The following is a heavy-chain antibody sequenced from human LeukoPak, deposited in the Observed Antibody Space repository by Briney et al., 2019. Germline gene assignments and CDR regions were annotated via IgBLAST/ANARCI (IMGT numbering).Heavy chain of an antibody. D-gene: IGHD6-19*01. J-gene: IGHJ6*03. V-gene: IGHV6-1*01. CDR3: ARDTGYSSGWYHYYYYMDV. Sequence: TSQTLSLTCAISGDSVSSNSAAWNWIRQSPSRGLEWLGRTYYRSKWYNDYAVSVKSRITINPDTSKNQFSLQLNSVTPEDTAVYYCARDTGYSSGWYHYYYYMDVWGKGTTVTVSS. CDR1: GDSVSSNSAA. CDR2: TYYRSKWYN.